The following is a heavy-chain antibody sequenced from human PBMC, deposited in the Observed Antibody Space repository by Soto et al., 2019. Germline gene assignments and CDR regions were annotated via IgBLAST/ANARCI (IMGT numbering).Heavy chain of an antibody. CDR2: ISYDGSNK. J-gene: IGHJ4*02. V-gene: IGHV3-30-3*01. Sequence: QVQLVESGGGVMEPGRSQRLSCAASGFTFSSYAMHWVREAPGKGLERVTVISYDGSNKYYADSVKGRFTISRDNSKNTLYLQMISLRAEDTAVYYCARDPMGRYYGSGSYYFDYWGQGTLVTVSS. CDR3: ARDPMGRYYGSGSYYFDY. D-gene: IGHD3-10*01. CDR1: GFTFSSYA.